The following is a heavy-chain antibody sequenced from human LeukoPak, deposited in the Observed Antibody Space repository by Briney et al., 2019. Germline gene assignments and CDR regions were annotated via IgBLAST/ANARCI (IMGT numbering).Heavy chain of an antibody. Sequence: SETLSLTCSVSGGSISSSYWSWIRQPPGKGLEWIGYIYYRGSTKYNPPLKSRVTISVDTSKHQLSLKLSSVTAADTAVYYCAKYRSARDSYGSGRYSLSPAGWGQGTLVTVSS. V-gene: IGHV4-59*08. D-gene: IGHD3-10*01. CDR3: AKYRSARDSYGSGRYSLSPAG. J-gene: IGHJ4*02. CDR2: IYYRGST. CDR1: GGSISSSY.